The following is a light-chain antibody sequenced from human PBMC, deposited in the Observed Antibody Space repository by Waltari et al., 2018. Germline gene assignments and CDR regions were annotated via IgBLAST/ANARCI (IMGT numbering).Light chain of an antibody. CDR2: DDS. J-gene: IGLJ3*02. Sequence: SYVLTQPPSVSVAPGKTASITCGGDNIGSKTVHWYQPRPGQAPVLVVFDDSDRPSGIPERFAGANSGNTATLTISRVEAGDEADSSCQVWDSSNDHVVFGGGTKLTVL. V-gene: IGLV3-21*03. CDR3: QVWDSSNDHVV. CDR1: NIGSKT.